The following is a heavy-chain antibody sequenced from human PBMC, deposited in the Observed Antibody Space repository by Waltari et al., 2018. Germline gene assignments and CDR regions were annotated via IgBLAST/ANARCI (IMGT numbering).Heavy chain of an antibody. J-gene: IGHJ4*02. CDR2: IFGNGAPT. CDR1: GGSLSDSYY. Sequence: QVQLQESGPGLVKPSETLSLTCAASGGSLSDSYYWTWIRQSPGKGLEWIWHIFGNGAPTSYSPSPKRRVTISKDTSKNQFFLRLNSVTAADTAVYYCARERVYGGGFYFFDYWGQGVLVTVSS. V-gene: IGHV4-59*12. CDR3: ARERVYGGGFYFFDY. D-gene: IGHD2-21*01.